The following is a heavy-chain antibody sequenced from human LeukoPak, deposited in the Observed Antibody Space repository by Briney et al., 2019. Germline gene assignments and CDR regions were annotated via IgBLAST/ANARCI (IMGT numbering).Heavy chain of an antibody. J-gene: IGHJ5*02. CDR2: ISAYNGNT. CDR3: ARGRGITIFGVVINNWFDP. V-gene: IGHV1-18*01. D-gene: IGHD3-3*01. Sequence: GASVKVSCKASGYTFTSYGISWVRQAPGQGLEWMGWISAYNGNTNYAQKLQGRVTMTTDTSTSTAYMGLRSLRSDDTAVYYCARGRGITIFGVVINNWFDPWGQGTLVTVSS. CDR1: GYTFTSYG.